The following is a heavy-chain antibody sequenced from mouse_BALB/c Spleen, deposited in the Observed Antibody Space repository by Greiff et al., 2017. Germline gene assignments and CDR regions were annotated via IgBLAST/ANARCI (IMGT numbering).Heavy chain of an antibody. CDR2: ILPGSGST. V-gene: IGHV1-9*01. CDR1: GYTFSSYW. CDR3: ARWGRGYAMDY. Sequence: VQLQQSGAELMKPGASVKISCKATGYTFSSYWIEWVKQRPGHGLEWIGEILPGSGSTNYNEKFKGKATFTADTSSNTAYMQLSSLTSEDSAVYYCARWGRGYAMDYWGQGTSVTVSS. J-gene: IGHJ4*01.